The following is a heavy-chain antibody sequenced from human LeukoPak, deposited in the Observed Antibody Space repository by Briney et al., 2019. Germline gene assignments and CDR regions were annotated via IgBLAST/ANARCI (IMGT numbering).Heavy chain of an antibody. J-gene: IGHJ3*02. CDR3: ARAFRDAFDI. CDR2: ISLNSDNI. CDR1: GFTFDDYA. V-gene: IGHV3-9*01. Sequence: GGSLRLSCAASGFTFDDYAMHWVRQVPGKGLEWVAGISLNSDNIGYADSVKSRFTISRDNAKNSLYLQVTTLRAEDTAVYYCARAFRDAFDIWGQGTMVIVSS.